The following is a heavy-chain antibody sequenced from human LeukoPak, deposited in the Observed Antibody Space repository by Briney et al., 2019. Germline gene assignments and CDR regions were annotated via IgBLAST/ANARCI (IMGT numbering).Heavy chain of an antibody. V-gene: IGHV3-23*01. D-gene: IGHD3-10*01. J-gene: IGHJ6*03. CDR1: EFTFSGYA. Sequence: GGSVRLSCVASEFTFSGYAMSWVRQVPGKGLEWVSVISGSGGSTYYADSVKGRFTISRDNSKNTLYLQINSLRAEDTAVYYCAKDRQGFGFGEQLDYYYMDVWGKGTTVTVSS. CDR3: AKDRQGFGFGEQLDYYYMDV. CDR2: ISGSGGST.